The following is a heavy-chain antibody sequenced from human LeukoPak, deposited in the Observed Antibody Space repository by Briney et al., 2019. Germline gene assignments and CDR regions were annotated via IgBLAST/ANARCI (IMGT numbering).Heavy chain of an antibody. CDR1: GFTLSNYA. V-gene: IGHV3-23*01. J-gene: IGHJ4*02. CDR3: AKDVSGSYSSTFDY. CDR2: MSGSGSSR. D-gene: IGHD1-26*01. Sequence: GGSLRLSCAASGFTLSNYAMSWVRQAPGQGLEWVSSMSGSGSSRYHADSVKGRFTISRDNSKNTLYLQMNSLRAEDTAVYYCAKDVSGSYSSTFDYWGQGTLVTVSS.